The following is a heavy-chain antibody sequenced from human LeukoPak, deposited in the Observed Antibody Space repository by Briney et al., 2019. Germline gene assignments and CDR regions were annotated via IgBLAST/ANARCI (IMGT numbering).Heavy chain of an antibody. V-gene: IGHV3-30*18. J-gene: IGHJ4*02. Sequence: GGSLRLSCAASGFTFSSYGMHWVRQAPGKGLEWVAVISYDGSNKYYADSVKGRFTISRDNSKNTLYLQMNSLRAEDTAVYYCAKDRGGFDYWGRGTLVTVSS. D-gene: IGHD3-16*01. CDR2: ISYDGSNK. CDR1: GFTFSSYG. CDR3: AKDRGGFDY.